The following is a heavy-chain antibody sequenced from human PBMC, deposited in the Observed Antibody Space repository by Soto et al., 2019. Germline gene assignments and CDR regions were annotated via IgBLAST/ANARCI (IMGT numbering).Heavy chain of an antibody. CDR2: IYYSGST. CDR1: GGSISSSSYY. CDR3: ARLRLFWGDKWNTLGILYYFDY. V-gene: IGHV4-39*01. Sequence: SETLSLTCTVSGGSISSSSYYWGWIRQPPGKGLEWIGSIYYSGSTYYNPSLKSRVTISVDTSKNQFSLKLSSVTAADTAVYYCARLRLFWGDKWNTLGILYYFDYWGQGTLVTVSS. J-gene: IGHJ4*02. D-gene: IGHD3-16*01.